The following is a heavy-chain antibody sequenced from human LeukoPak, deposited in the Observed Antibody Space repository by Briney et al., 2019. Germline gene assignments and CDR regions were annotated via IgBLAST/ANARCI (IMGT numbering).Heavy chain of an antibody. D-gene: IGHD3-10*01. Sequence: GGSLRLSCAASGFTFSTYGMYWVRQAPGKGLEWVAFIRYDGSNKYYADSAKGRFTISRDNSKNTLYLQMNSLRAEDTAVYYCAKDANPVGSRFGELYPYYFDYWGQGTLVTVSS. CDR1: GFTFSTYG. CDR2: IRYDGSNK. J-gene: IGHJ4*02. V-gene: IGHV3-30*02. CDR3: AKDANPVGSRFGELYPYYFDY.